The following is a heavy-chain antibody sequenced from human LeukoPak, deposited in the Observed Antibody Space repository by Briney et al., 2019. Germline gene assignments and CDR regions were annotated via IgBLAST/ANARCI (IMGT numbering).Heavy chain of an antibody. J-gene: IGHJ3*02. CDR1: GFTFSSYR. Sequence: GGSLRLSCAASGFTFSSYRMNWVRQAPGKGLEWVSSISSSSSYIYSADSMKGRFTISRDNAKNSLYLRMNSLRAEDTAVYYCARGLGVPDAFDIWGQGTMVTVSS. CDR2: ISSSSSYI. D-gene: IGHD1-26*01. V-gene: IGHV3-21*01. CDR3: ARGLGVPDAFDI.